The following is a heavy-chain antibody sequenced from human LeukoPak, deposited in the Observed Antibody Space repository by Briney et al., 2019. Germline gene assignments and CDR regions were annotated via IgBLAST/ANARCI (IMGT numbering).Heavy chain of an antibody. CDR3: ASTNHYYGSGTYDYYFDY. J-gene: IGHJ4*02. CDR2: ISSGSDYI. Sequence: GGSLRLSCAASGFTFSSYSMNWVRQAPGTGLEWVSSISSGSDYIYYADSVKGRFTISRDNAKNSLYLQMTSLRAEDTAVYYCASTNHYYGSGTYDYYFDYWGQGTLLTVSS. CDR1: GFTFSSYS. D-gene: IGHD3-10*01. V-gene: IGHV3-21*01.